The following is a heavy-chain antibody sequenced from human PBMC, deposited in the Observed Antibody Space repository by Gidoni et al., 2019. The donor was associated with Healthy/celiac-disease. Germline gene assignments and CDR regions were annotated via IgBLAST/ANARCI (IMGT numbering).Heavy chain of an antibody. J-gene: IGHJ5*02. CDR3: ARHGYCSGGSCYSGWFDP. D-gene: IGHD2-15*01. CDR2: IYYSGST. Sequence: QVQLQESGPGLVKPSETLSLTCTVSGGSISSYYWSWIRQPPGKGLEWIGYIYYSGSTNYNPSLKSRVTISVDTSKNQFSLKLSSVTAADTAVYYCARHGYCSGGSCYSGWFDPWGQGTLVTVSS. CDR1: GGSISSYY. V-gene: IGHV4-59*08.